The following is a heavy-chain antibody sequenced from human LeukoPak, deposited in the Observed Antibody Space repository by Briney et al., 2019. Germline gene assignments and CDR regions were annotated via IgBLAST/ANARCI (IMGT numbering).Heavy chain of an antibody. CDR3: ARRGSYSRWNYHYMDV. Sequence: KPSETLSLTCTVSGGSISSRSYYWGWIRQPPGKGLEWIGSIYYSGSTYYNPSLKSRVTISVDTSKNQFSLKLSSVTAADTAVYYCARRGSYSRWNYHYMDVWGKGTKVTVSS. V-gene: IGHV4-39*01. CDR2: IYYSGST. CDR1: GGSISSRSYY. J-gene: IGHJ6*03. D-gene: IGHD1-26*01.